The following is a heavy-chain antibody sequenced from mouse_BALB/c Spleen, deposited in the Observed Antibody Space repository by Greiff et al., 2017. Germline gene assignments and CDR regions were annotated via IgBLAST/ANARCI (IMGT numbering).Heavy chain of an antibody. CDR3: ARSAYYGYDY. J-gene: IGHJ2*01. CDR2: ISSGSSTI. V-gene: IGHV5-17*02. D-gene: IGHD1-2*01. Sequence: EVMLVESGGGLVQPGGSRKLSCAASGFTFSSFGMHWVRQAPEKGLEWVAYISSGSSTIYYADTVKGRFTISRDNPKNTLFLQMTSLRSEDTAMYYCARSAYYGYDYWGQGTTLTVSS. CDR1: GFTFSSFG.